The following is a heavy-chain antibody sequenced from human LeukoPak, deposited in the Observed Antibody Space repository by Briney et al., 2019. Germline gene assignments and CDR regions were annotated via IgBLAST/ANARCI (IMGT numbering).Heavy chain of an antibody. D-gene: IGHD3-3*01. CDR3: AKDLGYDFWSGYYTDAPDY. J-gene: IGHJ4*02. V-gene: IGHV3-23*01. CDR1: GFTFSNYA. Sequence: GGSLRLSCAASGFTFSNYAMRWVRQAPGKGLEWVSSISDSGGSTYYADSVKGRFTISRDNSKNTLYLQMNSLRAEDTAVYYCAKDLGYDFWSGYYTDAPDYWGQGTLVTVCS. CDR2: ISDSGGST.